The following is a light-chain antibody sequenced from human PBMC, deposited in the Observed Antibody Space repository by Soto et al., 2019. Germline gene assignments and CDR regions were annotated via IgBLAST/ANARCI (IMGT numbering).Light chain of an antibody. CDR2: VND. CDR3: AAWAAGLNGWL. Sequence: QSVLTQPPSASGTPGQRVTSSCSGSNSNVGNNTVNRDQQFPGTSPRLLIEVNDQRPSGVPDRFSGSTSDNSASLAISGLKSEEAADYYCAAWAAGLNGWLFGGWTKLT. V-gene: IGLV1-44*01. CDR1: NSNVGNNT. J-gene: IGLJ3*02.